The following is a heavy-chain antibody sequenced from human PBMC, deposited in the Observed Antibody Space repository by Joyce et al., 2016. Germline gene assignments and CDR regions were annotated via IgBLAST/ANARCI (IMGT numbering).Heavy chain of an antibody. J-gene: IGHJ4*02. CDR3: AGGTVVIITVDY. CDR1: GGSISSSTYY. Sequence: QVQLQESGPGLVKPSETLSLTCTVSGGSISSSTYYWGWIRQSPGKGLEWIGNMYYNGSTYYNPSLKSRVTISADTSKNQFSLKLRSVTAADTAVYYCAGGTVVIITVDYWGQGFLVTVSS. CDR2: MYYNGST. D-gene: IGHD4-23*01. V-gene: IGHV4-39*07.